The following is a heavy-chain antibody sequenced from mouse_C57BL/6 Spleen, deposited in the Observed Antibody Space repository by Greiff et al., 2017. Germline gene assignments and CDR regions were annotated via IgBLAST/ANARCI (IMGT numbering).Heavy chain of an antibody. CDR1: GYTFTSYW. CDR2: IDPSDSYT. J-gene: IGHJ1*03. Sequence: QVQLQQPGAELVMPGASVKLSCKASGYTFTSYWMHWVKQRPGQGLEWIGEIDPSDSYTNYNQKFKGKSTLTVDKSSSTAYMQLSSLTSEDSAVSSCANALCYYGSSYWYFDVWGTGTTVTVSS. D-gene: IGHD1-1*01. V-gene: IGHV1-69*01. CDR3: ANALCYYGSSYWYFDV.